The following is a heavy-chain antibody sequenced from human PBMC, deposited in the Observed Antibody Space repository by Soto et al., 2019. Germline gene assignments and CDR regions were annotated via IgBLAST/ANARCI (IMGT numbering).Heavy chain of an antibody. CDR3: ARDQVVAAADYNWFDP. J-gene: IGHJ5*02. CDR2: TYYRSKWYN. D-gene: IGHD6-13*01. CDR1: GDSVSSNSAA. V-gene: IGHV6-1*01. Sequence: SQTLPLTCAISGDSVSSNSAAWNWIRQSPSRGLEWLGRTYYRSKWYNDYAVSVKSRITINPDTSKNQFSLQLNSVTPEDTAVYYCARDQVVAAADYNWFDPWGQGTLVTVSS.